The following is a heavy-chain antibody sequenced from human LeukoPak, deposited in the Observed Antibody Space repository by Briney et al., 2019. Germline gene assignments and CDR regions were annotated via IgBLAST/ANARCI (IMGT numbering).Heavy chain of an antibody. V-gene: IGHV4-59*01. Sequence: SETLSLTCAVYGGSFSGYYWSWIRQPPGKGLEWIGYIYYSGSTNYNPSLKSRVTISVDTSKNQFSLKLSSVTAADTAVYYCARGSDDYVDYWGQGTLVTVSS. D-gene: IGHD2-15*01. CDR1: GGSFSGYY. J-gene: IGHJ4*02. CDR2: IYYSGST. CDR3: ARGSDDYVDY.